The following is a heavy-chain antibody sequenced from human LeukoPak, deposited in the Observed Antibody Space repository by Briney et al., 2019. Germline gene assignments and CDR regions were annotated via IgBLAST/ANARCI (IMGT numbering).Heavy chain of an antibody. CDR2: IYNSGSS. Sequence: SETLALTCTVSVRSITTHYWTWIPHPPGKGLEWIGYIYNSGSSNYNPSLKSRVTISVDTSKNQFSLKLTSVTAADTAVYYCARFRDGYRAPDWGQGTLVTVSS. V-gene: IGHV4-59*11. CDR3: ARFRDGYRAPD. J-gene: IGHJ4*02. D-gene: IGHD5-24*01. CDR1: VRSITTHY.